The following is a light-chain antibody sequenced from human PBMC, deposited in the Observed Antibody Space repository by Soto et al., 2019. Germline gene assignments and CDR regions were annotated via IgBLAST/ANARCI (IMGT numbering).Light chain of an antibody. CDR1: QSISNH. Sequence: DIQMTQSPSSLSASVRDRITITCLASQSISNHLNWYQQKPGKGPNLLIYAASSLQRGVPSRFSGSGSGRDFVLTISSLQPEDFTTYFCQQSYSTPRTFGQGTKVDIK. CDR2: AAS. V-gene: IGKV1-39*01. J-gene: IGKJ1*01. CDR3: QQSYSTPRT.